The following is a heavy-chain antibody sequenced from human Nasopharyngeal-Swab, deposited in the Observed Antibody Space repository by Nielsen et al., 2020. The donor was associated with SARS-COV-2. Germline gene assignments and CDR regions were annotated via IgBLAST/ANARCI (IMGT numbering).Heavy chain of an antibody. CDR2: INHSGST. D-gene: IGHD5-24*01. Sequence: SETLSLTCAVYGGSFSGYYWSWIRQPPGKGMEWIGEINHSGSTNYNPSLKSRVTISVDTSENQFPLKLRSVTAADTAVYYCARKMASFDNWGQGTLVTVSS. J-gene: IGHJ4*02. CDR1: GGSFSGYY. CDR3: ARKMASFDN. V-gene: IGHV4-34*01.